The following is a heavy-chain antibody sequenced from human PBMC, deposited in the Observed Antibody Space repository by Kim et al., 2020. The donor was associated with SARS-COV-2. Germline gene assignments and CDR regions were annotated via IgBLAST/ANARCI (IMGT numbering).Heavy chain of an antibody. J-gene: IGHJ4*02. CDR3: TRFDYYCSGTSYDF. Sequence: YSQKFQGRVTITTDTSASTAYMELTRLRSEDTAVYYCTRFDYYCSGTSYDFWGQGTPVTVSS. V-gene: IGHV1-3*01. D-gene: IGHD3-10*01.